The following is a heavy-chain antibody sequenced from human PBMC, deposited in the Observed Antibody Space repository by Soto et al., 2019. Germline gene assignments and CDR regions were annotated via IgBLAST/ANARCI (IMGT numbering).Heavy chain of an antibody. V-gene: IGHV4-31*03. Sequence: PSETLSLTCTVSGGSISSGGYYWSWIRQHPGKGLEWIGYIYYSGSTYYNPSLKSRVTISVDTSKNQFSLKLSSVTAADTAVYYCATGKQQLALFDYWGQGTLVTVSS. CDR3: ATGKQQLALFDY. D-gene: IGHD6-13*01. J-gene: IGHJ4*02. CDR1: GGSISSGGYY. CDR2: IYYSGST.